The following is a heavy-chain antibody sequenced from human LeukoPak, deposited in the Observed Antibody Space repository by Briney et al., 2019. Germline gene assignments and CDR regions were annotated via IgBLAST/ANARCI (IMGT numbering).Heavy chain of an antibody. J-gene: IGHJ5*02. V-gene: IGHV3-48*03. Sequence: GGSLRLSCAASGFPFSSYEMNWVRQAPGKGLEWVSYIYISGSTIYYADSVKGRFTISRDNAKTSLYLQMNSLRAEDTAVYFCARDFNPDSFSPDWFDPWGQGTLVTVSS. CDR2: IYISGSTI. CDR3: ARDFNPDSFSPDWFDP. CDR1: GFPFSSYE. D-gene: IGHD3-22*01.